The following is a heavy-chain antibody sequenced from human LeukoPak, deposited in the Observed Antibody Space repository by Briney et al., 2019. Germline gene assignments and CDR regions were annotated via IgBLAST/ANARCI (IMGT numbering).Heavy chain of an antibody. CDR3: ARDSPQDNYYGSGSYDY. J-gene: IGHJ4*02. V-gene: IGHV1-2*02. Sequence: ASVKVSCKASGYTFTGYYMHWVRQAPGQGLEWMGWINPNSGGTNYAQKFQGRVTMTRDTSISTAYMELSRLRSDDTAVYYCARDSPQDNYYGSGSYDYWGQGTLVTVPS. CDR1: GYTFTGYY. CDR2: INPNSGGT. D-gene: IGHD3-10*01.